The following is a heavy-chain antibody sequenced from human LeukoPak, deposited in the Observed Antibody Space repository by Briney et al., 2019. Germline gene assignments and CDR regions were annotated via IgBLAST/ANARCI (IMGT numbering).Heavy chain of an antibody. CDR3: ARQYTSSWDDAFDI. J-gene: IGHJ3*02. Sequence: PSETLSLTCNVSGGSIGGFYWNWIRQTPGKGLEWIGNIYDSGSSNFDPSLKSRVTISVDRSKDQFSLKLSSVTAADTAVYYCARQYTSSWDDAFDIWGQGTMVTVSS. D-gene: IGHD6-13*01. CDR2: IYDSGSS. V-gene: IGHV4-59*01. CDR1: GGSIGGFY.